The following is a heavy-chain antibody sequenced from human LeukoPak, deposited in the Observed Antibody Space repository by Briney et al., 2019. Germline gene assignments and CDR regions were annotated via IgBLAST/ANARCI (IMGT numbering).Heavy chain of an antibody. D-gene: IGHD1-14*01. J-gene: IGHJ6*03. CDR2: IKQDGSEK. V-gene: IGHV3-7*01. Sequence: GGSQRLSCAASGFTFSSYWMSWVRQAPGKGLEWVANIKQDGSEKYYVDSVKGRFTISRDNAKNSLYLQMNSLRAEDTAVYYCARVAQAGNRHYYYYYYMDVWGKGTTVTVSS. CDR3: ARVAQAGNRHYYYYYYMDV. CDR1: GFTFSSYW.